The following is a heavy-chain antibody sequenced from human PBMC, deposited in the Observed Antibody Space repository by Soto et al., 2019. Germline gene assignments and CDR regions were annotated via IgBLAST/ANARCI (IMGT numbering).Heavy chain of an antibody. J-gene: IGHJ4*02. CDR2: IYSGGSP. Sequence: PGGSLRLSCAASGFTVSSNSMSWVRQAPGKGLEWVSVIYSGGSPYYADSVKGRFTISRDNSKNTLSLPMNSLRAEDTAVYYCARGSAVYRSSWYYFDYWGQGTLGT. V-gene: IGHV3-53*01. CDR1: GFTVSSNS. D-gene: IGHD6-13*01. CDR3: ARGSAVYRSSWYYFDY.